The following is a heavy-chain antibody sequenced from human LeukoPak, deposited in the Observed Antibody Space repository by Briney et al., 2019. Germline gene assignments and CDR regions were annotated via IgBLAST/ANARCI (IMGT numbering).Heavy chain of an antibody. CDR2: ISSRSRTI. D-gene: IGHD4-17*01. CDR1: GFTFATYS. Sequence: GGSLRLSCAASGFTFATYSMNWVRQAPGKGLEWVSVISSRSRTIYYADSVKGRFTISRDNAQNSLYLQMNSLRAEDTAVYYCARGLYGDFDYWGQGTLVTVSS. CDR3: ARGLYGDFDY. J-gene: IGHJ4*02. V-gene: IGHV3-21*01.